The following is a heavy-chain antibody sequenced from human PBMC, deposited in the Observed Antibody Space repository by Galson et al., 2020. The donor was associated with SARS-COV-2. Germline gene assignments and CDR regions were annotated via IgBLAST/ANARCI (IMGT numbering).Heavy chain of an antibody. Sequence: SETLSLTCTVSGGSISSYYWSWIRQPPGKGLEWIGFIYNSVNTNYNPSLQSRVTISVDTSKNQFSLNLRSVTAADTAVYYCARGYYYGSGGQYFQHWGQGTLVTGSS. J-gene: IGHJ1*01. CDR3: ARGYYYGSGGQYFQH. CDR1: GGSISSYY. V-gene: IGHV4-59*01. D-gene: IGHD3-10*01. CDR2: IYNSVNT.